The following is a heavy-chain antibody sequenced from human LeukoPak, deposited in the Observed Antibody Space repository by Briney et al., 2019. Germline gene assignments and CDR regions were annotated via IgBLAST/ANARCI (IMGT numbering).Heavy chain of an antibody. D-gene: IGHD6-19*01. V-gene: IGHV3-30*04. Sequence: GRSLRLSCAASGFTFSSYAMHWVRQAPGKGLEWVAVISYDGSNKYYADSVKGRFTISRDNSKNTLYLQMNSLRAEDTAVYYCAREYSSGWQYFDYWGQGTLVTVSS. CDR3: AREYSSGWQYFDY. CDR1: GFTFSSYA. J-gene: IGHJ4*02. CDR2: ISYDGSNK.